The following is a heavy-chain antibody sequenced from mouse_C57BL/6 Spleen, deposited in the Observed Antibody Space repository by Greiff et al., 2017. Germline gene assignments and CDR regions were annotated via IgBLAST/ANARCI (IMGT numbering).Heavy chain of an antibody. D-gene: IGHD1-1*01. CDR1: GYAFTNYL. Sequence: QVQLKQSGAELVRPGTSVKVSCKASGYAFTNYLIEWVKQRPGQGLEWIGVINPGSGGTNYNEKFKGKATLTADKSSSTAYMQLSSLTSEDSAVYFCARGVYYGSSPFAYWGQGTLVTVSA. J-gene: IGHJ3*01. V-gene: IGHV1-54*01. CDR3: ARGVYYGSSPFAY. CDR2: INPGSGGT.